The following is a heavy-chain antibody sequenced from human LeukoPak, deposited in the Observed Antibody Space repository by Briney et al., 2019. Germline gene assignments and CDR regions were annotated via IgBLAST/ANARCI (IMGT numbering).Heavy chain of an antibody. Sequence: PGGSLRLSCAASGFTFSSYGMHWVRQAPGKGLEWVAVISYDGSNKYYADSVKGRFTISRDNSKNTLYLQMNSLRAEDTAVYYCAKGWGSTGFDPWGQGTLVTVSS. V-gene: IGHV3-30*18. CDR2: ISYDGSNK. CDR3: AKGWGSTGFDP. J-gene: IGHJ5*02. D-gene: IGHD2-2*01. CDR1: GFTFSSYG.